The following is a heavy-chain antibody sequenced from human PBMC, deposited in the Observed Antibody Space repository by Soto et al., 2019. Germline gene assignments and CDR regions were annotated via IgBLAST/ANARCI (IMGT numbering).Heavy chain of an antibody. CDR3: ARAIVVVPAARGYYYYYGMDV. J-gene: IGHJ6*02. CDR1: GGTFSSYA. V-gene: IGHV1-69*13. Sequence: SVKVSCKASGGTFSSYAISWVRQAPGQGLEWMGGIIPIFGTANYAQKFQGRVTITADESTSTAYMELSSLRSEDTAVYYCARAIVVVPAARGYYYYYGMDVWGQGTTVTVSS. CDR2: IIPIFGTA. D-gene: IGHD2-2*01.